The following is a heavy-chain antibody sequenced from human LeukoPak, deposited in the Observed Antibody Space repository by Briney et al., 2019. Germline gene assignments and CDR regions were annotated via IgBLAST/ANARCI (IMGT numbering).Heavy chain of an antibody. CDR3: ARGGGLGCSGGSCYGHYYYGMDV. CDR1: GYTFTGYH. Sequence: ASVKVSCKASGYTFTGYHMHWVRQAPGQGLEWMGWINPNSGGTNYAQKFQGRVTMTRDTSISTAYMELSRLRSDDTAVYYCARGGGLGCSGGSCYGHYYYGMDVWGQGTTVTVSS. J-gene: IGHJ6*02. D-gene: IGHD2-15*01. CDR2: INPNSGGT. V-gene: IGHV1-2*02.